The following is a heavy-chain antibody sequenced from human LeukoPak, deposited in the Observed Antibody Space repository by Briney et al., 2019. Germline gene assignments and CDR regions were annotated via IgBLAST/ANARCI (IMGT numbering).Heavy chain of an antibody. Sequence: GGSLRLSCAASGFTFSDYYMSWIRQAPGKGLEWVSYISSSGSTIYYADSVKGRFTIPRDNAKNSLYLQMNSLRAEDTAVYYCARGSYRYEDRGLGPWGQGTQVTVSS. CDR1: GFTFSDYY. CDR2: ISSSGSTI. J-gene: IGHJ5*02. CDR3: ARGSYRYEDRGLGP. D-gene: IGHD3-16*02. V-gene: IGHV3-11*01.